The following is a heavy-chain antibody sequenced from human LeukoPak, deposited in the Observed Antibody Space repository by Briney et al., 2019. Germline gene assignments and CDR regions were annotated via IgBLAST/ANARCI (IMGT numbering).Heavy chain of an antibody. CDR1: GFTVITND. V-gene: IGHV3-53*01. J-gene: IGHJ4*02. CDR3: ARGVEPLAANTLAY. CDR2: LYSDGNT. D-gene: IGHD1-14*01. Sequence: GGSLRLSCAASGFTVITNDTTWVRQAPGKGLEWVSVLYSDGNTKYADSVQGRFTISRDNSKNTLYLEMNSLSPDDTAVYYCARGVEPLAANTLAYWGQGNLVTVSS.